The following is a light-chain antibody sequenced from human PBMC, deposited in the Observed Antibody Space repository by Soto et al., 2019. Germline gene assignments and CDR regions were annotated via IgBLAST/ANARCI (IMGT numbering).Light chain of an antibody. V-gene: IGKV3-11*01. CDR2: DAF. CDR1: QSVSSY. J-gene: IGKJ5*01. CDR3: QQRSNWPPEFT. Sequence: EIVVTQSPATLSLSPGEGVTLSCRASQSVSSYLAWYQQKPGQAPRLLIYDAFNRATGIPDRFSGSGSGTDFTLSISSVEPEDFAVYYCQQRSNWPPEFTFGQGTRLEIK.